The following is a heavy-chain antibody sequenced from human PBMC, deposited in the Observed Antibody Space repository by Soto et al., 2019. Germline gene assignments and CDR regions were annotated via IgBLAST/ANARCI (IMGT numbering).Heavy chain of an antibody. CDR3: ARDVEGGWSGYYYYGMDV. CDR2: ISAYNGNT. V-gene: IGHV1-18*01. CDR1: GYTFTSYG. Sequence: ASVKVSCKASGYTFTSYGISWVRQAPGQGLEWMGWISAYNGNTNYAQKLQGRVTMTTDTSTSTAYMELRSLRSDDTAVYYCARDVEGGWSGYYYYGMDVWGPGTTVTVSS. J-gene: IGHJ6*02. D-gene: IGHD6-19*01.